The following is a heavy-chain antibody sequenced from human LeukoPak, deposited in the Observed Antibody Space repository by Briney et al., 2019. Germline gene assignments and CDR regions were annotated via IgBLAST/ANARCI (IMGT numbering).Heavy chain of an antibody. Sequence: GGSLRLSCAASGFTFSSYEMNWVRQAPGKGLEWVSYISSSGSTIYYADSVKGRFTISRDNAKNSLYLQMNSLIDEDTAVYYCARECCSSTSCYTPCDAFDIWGQGTMVTVSS. CDR1: GFTFSSYE. D-gene: IGHD2-2*02. CDR3: ARECCSSTSCYTPCDAFDI. J-gene: IGHJ3*02. CDR2: ISSSGSTI. V-gene: IGHV3-48*03.